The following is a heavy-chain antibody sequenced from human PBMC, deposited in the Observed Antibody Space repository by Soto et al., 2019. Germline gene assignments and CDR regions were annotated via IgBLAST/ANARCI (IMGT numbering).Heavy chain of an antibody. V-gene: IGHV3-74*01. CDR1: GFTFSSYW. D-gene: IGHD3-22*01. CDR2: VNSDGSST. J-gene: IGHJ6*02. Sequence: EVQLVESGGGLVQPGGSLRLSCAASGFTFSSYWMHWVRQAPGKGLVWVSRVNSDGSSTSYADSVKGRFTISRDNAKNTLYLQMISLRAEDTAVYYCARGGTYYYDSSGQDYYYYGMDVWGQGTTVTVSS. CDR3: ARGGTYYYDSSGQDYYYYGMDV.